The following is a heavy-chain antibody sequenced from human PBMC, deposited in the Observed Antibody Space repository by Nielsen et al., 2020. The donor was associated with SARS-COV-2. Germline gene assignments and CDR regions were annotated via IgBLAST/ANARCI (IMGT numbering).Heavy chain of an antibody. CDR1: GYTFTGYY. J-gene: IGHJ6*02. Sequence: ASVKVSCKSGYTFTGYYMHWVRQAPGQGLEWMGRINPNSGGTNYAQKFQGRVTMTRDTSISTAYMELSRLRSDDTAVYYCARVVLWFGDYYGMDVWGQGTTVTVSS. CDR2: INPNSGGT. V-gene: IGHV1-2*06. CDR3: ARVVLWFGDYYGMDV. D-gene: IGHD3-10*01.